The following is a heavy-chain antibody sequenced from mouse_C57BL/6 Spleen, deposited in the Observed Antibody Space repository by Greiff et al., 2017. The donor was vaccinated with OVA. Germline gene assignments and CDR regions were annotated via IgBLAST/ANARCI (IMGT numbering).Heavy chain of an antibody. CDR2: ISSGGSYT. CDR1: GFTFSSYG. CDR3: STMITTNRYFDV. V-gene: IGHV5-6*01. D-gene: IGHD2-4*01. J-gene: IGHJ1*03. Sequence: EVKLVESGGDLVKPGGSLKLSCAASGFTFSSYGMSWVRQTPDKRLEWVATISSGGSYTYYPDSVKGRFTISRDNAKNTLYLQMSSLKSEDTAMYYCSTMITTNRYFDVWGTGTTVTVSS.